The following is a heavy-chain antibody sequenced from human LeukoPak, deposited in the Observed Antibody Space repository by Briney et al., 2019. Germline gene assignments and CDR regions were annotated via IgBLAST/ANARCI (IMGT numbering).Heavy chain of an antibody. V-gene: IGHV1-69*04. CDR3: ARGYYDSSGYLSTDY. Sequence: SVRVSCKASGGTFSSYAISWVRQAPGQELEWMGRIIPILGIANYAQKFQGRVTITADKSTSTAYMELSSLRSEDTAVYYCARGYYDSSGYLSTDYWGQGTLVTVSS. CDR1: GGTFSSYA. D-gene: IGHD3-22*01. J-gene: IGHJ4*02. CDR2: IIPILGIA.